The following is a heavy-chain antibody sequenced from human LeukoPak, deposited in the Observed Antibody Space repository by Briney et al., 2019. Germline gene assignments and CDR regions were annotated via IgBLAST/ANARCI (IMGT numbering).Heavy chain of an antibody. J-gene: IGHJ5*02. CDR1: GGSISSSGYY. Sequence: SETLSLTCTVSGGSISSSGYYWGWIRQPPGKGLEWIGSIYYSGSTYYNPSLKSRVTISVDTSKNQFSLKLSSVTAADTAVYYCARGISYYDFWSGYYKPNWFDPWGQGTLVTVSS. V-gene: IGHV4-39*07. CDR2: IYYSGST. CDR3: ARGISYYDFWSGYYKPNWFDP. D-gene: IGHD3-3*01.